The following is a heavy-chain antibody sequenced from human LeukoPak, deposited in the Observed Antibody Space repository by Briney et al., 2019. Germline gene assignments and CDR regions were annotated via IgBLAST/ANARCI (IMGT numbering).Heavy chain of an antibody. J-gene: IGHJ4*02. V-gene: IGHV3-23*01. CDR3: AKDPGTYYYDSSYYTG. Sequence: GESLRLSCAASGFTFSSYAMSWVRQVPGKGLEWVSSISGHTRDTYYADSVEGRFTVSRDNSKNTLYLQMNSLRAEDTAVYYCAKDPGTYYYDSSYYTGWGQGALVTVS. CDR1: GFTFSSYA. D-gene: IGHD3-22*01. CDR2: ISGHTRDT.